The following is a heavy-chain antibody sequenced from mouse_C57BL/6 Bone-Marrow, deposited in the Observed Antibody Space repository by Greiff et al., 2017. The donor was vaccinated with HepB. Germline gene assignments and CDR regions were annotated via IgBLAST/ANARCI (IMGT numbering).Heavy chain of an antibody. CDR1: GYTFTSYW. Sequence: EVKVVESGTVLARPGASVKMSCKTSGYTFTSYWMHWVKQRPGQGLEWIGAIYPGNSDTSYNQKFKGKAKLTAVTSASTAYMELSSLTNEDSAVYYCTRDYGSSSWFAYWGQGTLVTVSA. V-gene: IGHV1-5*01. D-gene: IGHD1-1*01. J-gene: IGHJ3*01. CDR3: TRDYGSSSWFAY. CDR2: IYPGNSDT.